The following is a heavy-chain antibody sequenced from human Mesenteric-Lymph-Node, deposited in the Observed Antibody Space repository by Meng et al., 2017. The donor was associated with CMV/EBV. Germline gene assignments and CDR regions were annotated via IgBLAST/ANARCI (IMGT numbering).Heavy chain of an antibody. J-gene: IGHJ4*02. D-gene: IGHD1-20*01. Sequence: GESLKISCAASGFTFSSYDMHWVRQATGKGLEWVSAIGTAGDTYYPGSVKGRFTISRDNSKNTLYLQMNSLRAEDTAVYYCAKEAITGTFDYWGQGTLVTVSS. CDR3: AKEAITGTFDY. CDR1: GFTFSSYD. V-gene: IGHV3-13*01. CDR2: IGTAGDT.